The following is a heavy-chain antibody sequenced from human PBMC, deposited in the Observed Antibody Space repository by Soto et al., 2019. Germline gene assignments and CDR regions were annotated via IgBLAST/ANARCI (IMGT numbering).Heavy chain of an antibody. CDR1: GYTFTSYG. Sequence: ASVKVSCKASGYTFTSYGIHWVHQAPGQRLEWMGWINAANGDTKYSPKFQGRVTITRDTSASTAYMDLSSLRSEDTAVYYCVRRHVSATGIDWFDPWGQGTLVTVSS. V-gene: IGHV1-3*01. J-gene: IGHJ5*02. CDR2: INAANGDT. D-gene: IGHD6-13*01. CDR3: VRRHVSATGIDWFDP.